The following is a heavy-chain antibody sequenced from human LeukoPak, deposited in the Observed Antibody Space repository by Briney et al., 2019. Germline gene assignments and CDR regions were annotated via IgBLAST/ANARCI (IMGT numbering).Heavy chain of an antibody. CDR2: IYSGGST. D-gene: IGHD6-19*01. CDR1: GFTFSSYA. V-gene: IGHV3-66*01. J-gene: IGHJ4*02. CDR3: ARYRPANRGIAVSGTTV. Sequence: GGSLRLSCAASGFTFSSYAMSWVRQAPGKGLERVSVIYSGGSTYYADSVKGRFTISRDNSKNTLYLQMNSLRAEDTAVYYCARYRPANRGIAVSGTTVWGQRTLVTVSS.